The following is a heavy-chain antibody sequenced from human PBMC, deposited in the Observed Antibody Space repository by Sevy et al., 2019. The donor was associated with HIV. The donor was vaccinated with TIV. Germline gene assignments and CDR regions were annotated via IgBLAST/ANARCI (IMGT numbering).Heavy chain of an antibody. J-gene: IGHJ6*02. V-gene: IGHV1-18*01. CDR1: GYTFTSYG. D-gene: IGHD6-6*01. Sequence: ASVKVSCKASGYTFTSYGISWVRQAPGQGLEWMGWISAYNGNTNYAQKLQGRVTMTTDTSTSTAYMELRSLRSDDTAVYYFARDSSIAARPTYYYYGMDVWGQGTTVTVSS. CDR2: ISAYNGNT. CDR3: ARDSSIAARPTYYYYGMDV.